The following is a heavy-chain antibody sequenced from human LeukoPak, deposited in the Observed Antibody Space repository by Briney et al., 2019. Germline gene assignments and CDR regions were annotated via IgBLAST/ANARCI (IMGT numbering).Heavy chain of an antibody. CDR3: ARAALATTWYYDFWSGSPYYFDY. CDR2: IIPIFGTA. J-gene: IGHJ4*02. Sequence: SVKVSCKASGGTFSSYAISWVRQAPGQGLEWMGGIIPIFGTANYAQKFQGRVTITADESTSTAYMELSSLRSEDTAVYYCARAALATTWYYDFWSGSPYYFDYWGQGTLVTVSS. CDR1: GGTFSSYA. V-gene: IGHV1-69*13. D-gene: IGHD3-3*01.